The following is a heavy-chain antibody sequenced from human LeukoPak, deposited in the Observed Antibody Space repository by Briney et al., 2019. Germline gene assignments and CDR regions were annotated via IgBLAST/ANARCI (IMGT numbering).Heavy chain of an antibody. CDR2: INPSGGST. CDR3: ARDLREGSYYYGMDV. V-gene: IGHV1-46*01. D-gene: IGHD5-12*01. Sequence: ASVKVSCKASGYTFSVYYMHWVRQAPGQGLEWMGIINPSGGSTSYAQKFQGRVTMTRDTSTSTVYMELSSLRSEDTAVYYCARDLREGSYYYGMDVWGQGTTVTVSS. J-gene: IGHJ6*02. CDR1: GYTFSVYY.